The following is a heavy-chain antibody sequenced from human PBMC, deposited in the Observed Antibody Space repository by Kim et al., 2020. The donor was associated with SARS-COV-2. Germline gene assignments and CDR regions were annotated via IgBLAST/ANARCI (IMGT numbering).Heavy chain of an antibody. CDR2: IDHSGST. CDR1: GGSFSGYY. Sequence: SETLSLTCAVYGGSFSGYYWSWIRQPPGKGLEWIGEIDHSGSTNYNPSLKSRVTISVDTSKNQFSLNVNSVTAADTAVYYCARDLDGEIDYWGQGTLVAVSS. D-gene: IGHD4-17*01. CDR3: ARDLDGEIDY. V-gene: IGHV4-34*01. J-gene: IGHJ4*02.